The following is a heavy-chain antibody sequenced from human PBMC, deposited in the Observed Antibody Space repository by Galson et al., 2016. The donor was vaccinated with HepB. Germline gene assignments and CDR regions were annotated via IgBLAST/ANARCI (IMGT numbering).Heavy chain of an antibody. CDR2: IKPDGSGK. CDR3: AKMRVYTSGWLRPGIDV. CDR1: GFTFSSYW. D-gene: IGHD6-19*01. Sequence: SLRLSCAASGFTFSSYWMNWVRQAPGKGLEWVANIKPDGSGKYYADSVKGRFTISRDNAKNSFYLQMNSLRVEDTAVYYCAKMRVYTSGWLRPGIDVWGQGTTVTVSS. V-gene: IGHV3-7*05. J-gene: IGHJ6*02.